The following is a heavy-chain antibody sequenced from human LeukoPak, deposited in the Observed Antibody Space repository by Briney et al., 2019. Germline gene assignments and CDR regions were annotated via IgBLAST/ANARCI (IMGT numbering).Heavy chain of an antibody. CDR2: ITSRSTYL. Sequence: PGGSLRLSCAASGFTFSSYSMNWVRQTPGKGLEWISSITSRSTYLYYAASVKGRFAISRDNARHSLFLQMNSLRAEDTAVYYCARIPNYGFWNNYGSRDSWGQGTVVSISS. CDR3: ARIPNYGFWNNYGSRDS. CDR1: GFTFSSYS. J-gene: IGHJ4*02. V-gene: IGHV3-21*01. D-gene: IGHD3-3*01.